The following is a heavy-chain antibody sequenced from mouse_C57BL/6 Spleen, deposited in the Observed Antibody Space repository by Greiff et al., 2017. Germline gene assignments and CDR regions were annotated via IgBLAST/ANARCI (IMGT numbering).Heavy chain of an antibody. CDR3: ATNWDEGFAD. CDR1: GYTFTSYW. CDR2: IDPSDSYT. D-gene: IGHD4-1*01. Sequence: QVQLQQSGAELVMPGASVKLSCKASGYTFTSYWMHWVKQRPGQGLEWIGEIDPSDSYTNYNQKFKGKSTLTVDKSSSTADMQLSSLTAEDSAVYYCATNWDEGFADWGQGTLVTVSA. J-gene: IGHJ3*01. V-gene: IGHV1-69*01.